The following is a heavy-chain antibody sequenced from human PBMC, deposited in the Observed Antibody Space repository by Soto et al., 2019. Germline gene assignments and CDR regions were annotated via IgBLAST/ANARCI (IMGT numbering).Heavy chain of an antibody. J-gene: IGHJ4*02. Sequence: EVQLVESGEGLVQPGGSLRLSCAASGFTFSRYTIHWIRQAPGKGLEFVSAISRSGDRTYYADSVKGRFTITRDNSKNTVWLQMGSLRAEDMAVYYCARARCSSGQCYYFDYWGRGALVSVSS. CDR3: ARARCSSGQCYYFDY. D-gene: IGHD2-15*01. V-gene: IGHV3-64*02. CDR2: ISRSGDRT. CDR1: GFTFSRYT.